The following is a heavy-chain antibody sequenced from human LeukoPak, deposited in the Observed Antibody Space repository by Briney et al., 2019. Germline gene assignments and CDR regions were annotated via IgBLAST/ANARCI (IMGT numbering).Heavy chain of an antibody. V-gene: IGHV4-34*01. CDR2: INHSGST. CDR1: GGSFSGYY. J-gene: IGHJ4*02. CDR3: ARGSAQYCSGGSCYFPLDY. Sequence: SETLSLTCAVYGGSFSGYYWSWIRQPPGKGLEWIGEINHSGSTNYNPSLNSRVTISVDTSKNQFSLKLSSVTAADTAVYYCARGSAQYCSGGSCYFPLDYWGQGTLVTVSS. D-gene: IGHD2-15*01.